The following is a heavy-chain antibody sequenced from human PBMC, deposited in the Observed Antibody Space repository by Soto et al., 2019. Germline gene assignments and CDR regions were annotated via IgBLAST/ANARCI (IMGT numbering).Heavy chain of an antibody. CDR2: IKPGTSDI. V-gene: IGHV5-51*01. J-gene: IGHJ4*02. Sequence: GESLKISCNGVGYKFGSAWIGWVRQMPGKGLEWMGIIKPGTSDIRYSPSCRGHVTISADEAVSTAYLQWSSLKAPDTAMYYCARQLSHSRDSWGQGTLGTV. CDR3: ARQLSHSRDS. CDR1: GYKFGSAW. D-gene: IGHD4-4*01.